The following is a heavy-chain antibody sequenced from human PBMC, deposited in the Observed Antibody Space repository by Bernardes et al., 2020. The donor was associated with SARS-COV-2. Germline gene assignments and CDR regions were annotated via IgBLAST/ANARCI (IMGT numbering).Heavy chain of an antibody. CDR1: GFSRSPAGGG. V-gene: IGHV2-5*02. D-gene: IGHD3-10*01. CDR3: AHRASFYDDDDFYYSGFDY. CDR2: IYWDDEQ. Sequence: SGATLTKPTQTLTLTCPFSGFSRSPAGGGVAWIRQPPGKALEWHALIYWDDEQRHSPSLGSRLTITKDTSENQVVLTMTDMDPVDTATYYCAHRASFYDDDDFYYSGFDYWGQGTLVTVSS. J-gene: IGHJ4*02.